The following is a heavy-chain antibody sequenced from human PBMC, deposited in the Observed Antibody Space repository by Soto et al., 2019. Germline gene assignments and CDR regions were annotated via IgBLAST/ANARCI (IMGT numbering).Heavy chain of an antibody. CDR1: GFTFSSYA. CDR2: ISYDGSNK. D-gene: IGHD3-9*01. CDR3: AREAHYDILTPPPH. J-gene: IGHJ4*02. Sequence: GGSLRLSCAASGFTFSSYAMHWVRQAPGKGLEWVAVISYDGSNKYYADSVKGRFTISRDNSKNTLYLQMNSLRAEDTAVYYCAREAHYDILTPPPHWGQGTLVTVSS. V-gene: IGHV3-30-3*01.